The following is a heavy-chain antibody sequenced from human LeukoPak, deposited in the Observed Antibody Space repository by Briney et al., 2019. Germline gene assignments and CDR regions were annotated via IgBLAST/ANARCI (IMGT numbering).Heavy chain of an antibody. J-gene: IGHJ5*02. CDR2: IYYSGST. D-gene: IGHD6-19*01. Sequence: SETLSLTCTVSGGSISSYYWSWIRQPPGKGLEWIGYIYYSGSTNYNPSLKSRVTISVDTSKNQFSLKLSSVTAADTAVYYCARDLPLYSSGPRRWFDPWGQGTLVTVSS. V-gene: IGHV4-59*12. CDR1: GGSISSYY. CDR3: ARDLPLYSSGPRRWFDP.